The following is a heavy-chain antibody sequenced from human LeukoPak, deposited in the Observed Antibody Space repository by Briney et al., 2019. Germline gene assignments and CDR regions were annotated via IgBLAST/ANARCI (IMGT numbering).Heavy chain of an antibody. CDR2: ISGSGGST. CDR1: RFTFSSYA. Sequence: GGSLRLSCAASRFTFSSYAMNWVRQAPGKGLEWVSVISGSGGSTSYADSVKGRFTISRDNSKNTLYLQMNSLRAEDTAVYYCARDLGGSGNYYPCFDCWGQGTLVTVSS. D-gene: IGHD3-10*01. J-gene: IGHJ4*02. V-gene: IGHV3-23*01. CDR3: ARDLGGSGNYYPCFDC.